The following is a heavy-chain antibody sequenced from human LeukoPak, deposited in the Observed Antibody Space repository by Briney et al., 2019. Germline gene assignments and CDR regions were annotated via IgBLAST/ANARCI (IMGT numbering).Heavy chain of an antibody. V-gene: IGHV4-61*01. Sequence: PSETLSLTSTVSGGSVSSGSYYWSWIRQPPGKGLEWIGYIYYSGSTNYNPSLKSRVTISVDTSKNQFSLKLSSVTAADTAVYYCARDPLNSGCDGDAAFDIWGQGTMVTVSS. D-gene: IGHD5-12*01. CDR1: GGSVSSGSYY. CDR2: IYYSGST. CDR3: ARDPLNSGCDGDAAFDI. J-gene: IGHJ3*02.